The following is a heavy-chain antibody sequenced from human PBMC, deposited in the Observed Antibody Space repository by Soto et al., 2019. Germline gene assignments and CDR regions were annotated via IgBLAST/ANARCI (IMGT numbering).Heavy chain of an antibody. CDR3: ARVNSIVGATKNFDY. CDR2: ISAYNGNT. D-gene: IGHD1-26*01. CDR1: GYTFTSYG. Sequence: ASVKVSCSAYGYTFTSYGISWVRQAPGQGLEWMGWISAYNGNTNYAQKLQGRVTMTTDTSTSTAYMELRSLRSDDTAVYYCARVNSIVGATKNFDYWGQGTLVTVSS. V-gene: IGHV1-18*04. J-gene: IGHJ4*02.